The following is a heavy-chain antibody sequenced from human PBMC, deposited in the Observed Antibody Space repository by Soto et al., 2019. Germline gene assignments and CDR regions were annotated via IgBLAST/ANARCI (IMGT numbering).Heavy chain of an antibody. D-gene: IGHD2-15*01. CDR3: ARGQEGVVATP. CDR2: IKDGGST. Sequence: VQLQQWGAGLLKPSETLSLTCAVNGGSFTGYYWSWVRQPPGKGLEWIGEIKDGGSTNYSPSLRSPATISADTSKKQFPLKVTSVTAADTAGYYCARGQEGVVATPWDQGTLVTVSS. CDR1: GGSFTGYY. V-gene: IGHV4-34*01. J-gene: IGHJ5*02.